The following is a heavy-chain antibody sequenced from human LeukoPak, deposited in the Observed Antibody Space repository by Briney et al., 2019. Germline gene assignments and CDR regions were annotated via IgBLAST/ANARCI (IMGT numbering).Heavy chain of an antibody. CDR1: GFIFSYYG. CDR2: ISDSGDAT. Sequence: GGSLRLSCEVSGFIFSYYGMNWVRQAPGKGLEWVSAISDSGDATYYADSVKGRFTISRDNSKNTLYLQMNSLRAEDTAVYYCAKDWGNIVVVPAALEYFQHWGQGTLVTVSS. V-gene: IGHV3-23*01. D-gene: IGHD2-2*01. CDR3: AKDWGNIVVVPAALEYFQH. J-gene: IGHJ1*01.